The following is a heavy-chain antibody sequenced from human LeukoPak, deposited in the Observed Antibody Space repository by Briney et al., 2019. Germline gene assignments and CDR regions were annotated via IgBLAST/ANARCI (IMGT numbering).Heavy chain of an antibody. V-gene: IGHV4-59*01. CDR3: ARRTGYYDGFDY. CDR1: GGSMSNYY. J-gene: IGHJ4*02. Sequence: SETLSLTCRVSGGSMSNYYWSWIRQPPGKGLEWIGYVYSSGSTNYNSSLKGRVTISVDTSKNQFSLRLSSVTAADTAVYYCARRTGYYDGFDYWGQGTLVTVSS. CDR2: VYSSGST. D-gene: IGHD3/OR15-3a*01.